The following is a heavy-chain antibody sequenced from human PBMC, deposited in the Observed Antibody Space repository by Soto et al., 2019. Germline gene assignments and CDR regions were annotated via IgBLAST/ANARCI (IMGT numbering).Heavy chain of an antibody. CDR2: ISYDGSNK. D-gene: IGHD3-3*01. J-gene: IGHJ6*02. CDR3: AKEGYDFWRGGSPLYPPYGMDG. CDR1: GFTFSSYG. Sequence: PVGSLRLSCAASGFTFSSYGMHWVRQAPGKGLEWVAVISYDGSNKCYADSVKGRFTISRDNSKNTLYLQMNSLRAEDTAVYYCAKEGYDFWRGGSPLYPPYGMDGWRQATTVTVT. V-gene: IGHV3-30*18.